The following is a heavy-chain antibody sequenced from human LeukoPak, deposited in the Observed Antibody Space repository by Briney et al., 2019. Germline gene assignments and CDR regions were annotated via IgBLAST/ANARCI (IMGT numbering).Heavy chain of an antibody. CDR1: GFTFSSYG. CDR3: AKQSFSGWYYFDY. J-gene: IGHJ4*02. Sequence: GGSLRLSCAASGFTFSSYGMHWVRQAPGKGLEWVSAISGSGGSTYYADSVKGRFTISRDNSKNTLYLQMNSLRAEDTAVYYCAKQSFSGWYYFDYWGQGTLVTVSS. D-gene: IGHD6-19*01. CDR2: ISGSGGST. V-gene: IGHV3-23*01.